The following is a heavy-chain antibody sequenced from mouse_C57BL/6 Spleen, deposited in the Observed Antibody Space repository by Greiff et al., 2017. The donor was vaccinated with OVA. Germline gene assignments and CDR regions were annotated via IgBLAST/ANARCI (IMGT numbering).Heavy chain of an antibody. V-gene: IGHV1-15*01. D-gene: IGHD2-1*01. Sequence: VKLQESGAELVRPGASVTLSCKASGYTFTDYEMHWVKQTPVHGLEWIGAIDPETGGTAYNQKFKGKAILTADKSSSTAYMELRSLTSEDSAVYYCTRVTNYGNPWFAYWGQGTLVTVSA. CDR1: GYTFTDYE. CDR3: TRVTNYGNPWFAY. J-gene: IGHJ3*01. CDR2: IDPETGGT.